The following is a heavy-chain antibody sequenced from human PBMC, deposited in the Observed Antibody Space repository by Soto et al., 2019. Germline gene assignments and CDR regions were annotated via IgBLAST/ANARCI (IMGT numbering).Heavy chain of an antibody. V-gene: IGHV3-7*01. CDR2: IKQDGSEK. CDR1: GFTFSSYW. Sequence: EVQLVESGGGLVQPGGSLRLSCAAYGFTFSSYWMSWVRQAPVKGLEWVGNIKQDGSEKNYVDFVEGRFTISRDNAENSLYLQMNSLRAEDTAVYYCARIASAGRGWDVWGQGTTVVVSS. CDR3: ARIASAGRGWDV. D-gene: IGHD6-13*01. J-gene: IGHJ6*02.